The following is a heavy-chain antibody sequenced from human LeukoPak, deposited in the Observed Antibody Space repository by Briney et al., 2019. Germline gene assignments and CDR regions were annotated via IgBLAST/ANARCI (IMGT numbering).Heavy chain of an antibody. J-gene: IGHJ4*02. D-gene: IGHD5-12*01. V-gene: IGHV4-59*01. CDR2: IYYSGST. Sequence: PSETLSLTCTVSGGPISSYYWSWIRQPPGKGLEWIGYIYYSGSTNYNPSLKSRVTISVDTSKNQFSLKLSPVTAADTAVYYCARAVDIVATIYFDYWGQGTLVTVSS. CDR1: GGPISSYY. CDR3: ARAVDIVATIYFDY.